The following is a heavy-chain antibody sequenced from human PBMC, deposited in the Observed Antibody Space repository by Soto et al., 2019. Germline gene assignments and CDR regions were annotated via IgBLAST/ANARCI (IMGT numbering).Heavy chain of an antibody. V-gene: IGHV4-34*01. CDR3: ARWNYPHYHHSIGNFRSPNYFDS. CDR2: INHSGSS. J-gene: IGHJ4*02. D-gene: IGHD3-22*01. CDR1: GGSFNAYY. Sequence: SETLALTCAVYGGSFNAYYWSWIRQPPGKGLEWIGEINHSGSSNYSPSLKGRLTISVDTSRNQLSLKLTSMTAADSGVYSCARWNYPHYHHSIGNFRSPNYFDSWGQGTLVTVST.